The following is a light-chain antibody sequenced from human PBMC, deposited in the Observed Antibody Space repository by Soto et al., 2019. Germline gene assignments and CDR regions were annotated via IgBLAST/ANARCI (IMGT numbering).Light chain of an antibody. CDR3: QQYGTSPWT. CDR1: QSVGSNY. CDR2: AAS. Sequence: IVLTQSPGTLSLSPGERATLSCRASQSVGSNYLAWFQQKPGQAPRILIFAASSRATGIPGRFSGSGSGLDFTLTISRLEPEDFAVYYCQQYGTSPWTFGQGTKVEIK. V-gene: IGKV3-20*01. J-gene: IGKJ1*01.